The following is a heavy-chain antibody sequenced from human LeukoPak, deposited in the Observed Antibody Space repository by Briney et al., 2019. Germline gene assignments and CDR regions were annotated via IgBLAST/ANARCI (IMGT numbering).Heavy chain of an antibody. CDR2: IRGSGGST. J-gene: IGHJ4*02. Sequence: PGGSLRLSCAASGFTFSSYAMSWVRQAPGKGLEWVSAIRGSGGSTYYADSVKGRFTISRDNSKNTLYLQMNSLRAEDTAVYYCAKAYYDSSGYYETGRYYFDYWGQGTLVTVSS. CDR3: AKAYYDSSGYYETGRYYFDY. V-gene: IGHV3-23*01. D-gene: IGHD3-22*01. CDR1: GFTFSSYA.